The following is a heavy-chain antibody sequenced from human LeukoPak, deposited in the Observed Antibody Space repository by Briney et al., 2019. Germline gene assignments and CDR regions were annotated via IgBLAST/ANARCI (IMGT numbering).Heavy chain of an antibody. CDR3: ARSPVSMVRGDYSGMDV. Sequence: DSVKGRFTISRDNSKNTLSLQMNSLRAEDTAVYNCARSPVSMVRGDYSGMDVWGQGTTVTVSS. J-gene: IGHJ6*02. D-gene: IGHD3-10*01. V-gene: IGHV3-30*01.